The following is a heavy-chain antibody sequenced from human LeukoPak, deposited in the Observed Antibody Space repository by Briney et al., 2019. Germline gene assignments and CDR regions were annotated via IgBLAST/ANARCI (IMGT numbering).Heavy chain of an antibody. Sequence: SDTLSLTCTVSDGSISSGSYDWSWIRQPAGKGLEWIGRIYTSGSTNYNPSLKSRVTISVDTSKHQFSLKLSPLTTADPAPYYCARAITINFESSGQGTPSTVSS. CDR3: ARAITINFES. D-gene: IGHD3-3*01. CDR1: DGSISSGSYD. CDR2: IYTSGST. V-gene: IGHV4-61*02. J-gene: IGHJ4*02.